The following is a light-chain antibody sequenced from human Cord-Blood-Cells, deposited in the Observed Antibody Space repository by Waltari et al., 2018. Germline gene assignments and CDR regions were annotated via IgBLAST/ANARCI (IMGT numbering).Light chain of an antibody. CDR2: AAS. J-gene: IGKJ1*01. Sequence: DIQMTQSPSSLSASVGDRVTITCRASQSISSYLNWYQQKPGKAPKLLIYAASSLQSGVPSRCSGSGSGTDYSLPIISLQPEDFATYYCQQSYCTPPWTFGQGTKVEIK. CDR3: QQSYCTPPWT. CDR1: QSISSY. V-gene: IGKV1-39*01.